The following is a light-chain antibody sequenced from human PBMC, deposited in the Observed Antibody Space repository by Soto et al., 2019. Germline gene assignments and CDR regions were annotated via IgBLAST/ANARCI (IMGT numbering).Light chain of an antibody. Sequence: EIVMTQSPATLSVAPGESATLSCRARQSVSNNLAWYQQKPGQPPRLLIYGASTRATGVPGRFSGSGSGTEFTLTISSLQSEDFAVYYCQQYNDWWTFGQGTKVDIK. CDR1: QSVSNN. CDR3: QQYNDWWT. J-gene: IGKJ1*01. CDR2: GAS. V-gene: IGKV3-15*01.